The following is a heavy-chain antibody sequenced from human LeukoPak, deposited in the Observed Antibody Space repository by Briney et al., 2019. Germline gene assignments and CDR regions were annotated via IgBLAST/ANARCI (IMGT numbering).Heavy chain of an antibody. V-gene: IGHV4-31*03. CDR1: GGSISSGGYY. D-gene: IGHD3-22*01. CDR3: ARDYYDTVGAFDI. CDR2: IYYSGST. Sequence: PSETLSLTCTVSGGSISSGGYYWSWIRQRPGKGLEWIGYIYYSGSTYYNPSLKSRVTISVDTSKNQFSLKLSSVTAADTAVYYCARDYYDTVGAFDIWGQGTMVTVSS. J-gene: IGHJ3*02.